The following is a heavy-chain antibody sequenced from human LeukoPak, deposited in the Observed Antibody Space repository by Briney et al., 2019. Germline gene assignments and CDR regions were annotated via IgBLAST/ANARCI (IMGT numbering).Heavy chain of an antibody. V-gene: IGHV4-39*07. CDR3: ARGTMVRGVRY. CDR2: INHSGST. J-gene: IGHJ4*02. Sequence: SETLSLTCTVSGGSISSSSYYWSWIRQPPGKGLEWIGEINHSGSTNYNPSLKSRVTISVDTSKNQFSLKLSSVTAADTAVYYCARGTMVRGVRYWGQGTLVTVSS. CDR1: GGSISSSSYY. D-gene: IGHD3-10*01.